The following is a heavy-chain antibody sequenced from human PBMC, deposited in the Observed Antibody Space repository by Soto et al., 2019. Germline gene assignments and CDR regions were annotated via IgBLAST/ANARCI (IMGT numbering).Heavy chain of an antibody. Sequence: SETLSLTCTVSGGSISSYYWSWIRQPPGKGLEWIGYIYYSGSTNYNPSLKSRVTISVDTSKNQFSLKLSSVTAADTAVYYCARRRRSSTSYYYYYYGMDVWGQGTTVTVSS. D-gene: IGHD2-2*01. V-gene: IGHV4-59*01. CDR1: GGSISSYY. J-gene: IGHJ6*02. CDR3: ARRRRSSTSYYYYYYGMDV. CDR2: IYYSGST.